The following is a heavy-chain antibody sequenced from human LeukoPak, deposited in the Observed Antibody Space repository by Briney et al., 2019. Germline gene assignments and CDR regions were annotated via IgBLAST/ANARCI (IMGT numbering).Heavy chain of an antibody. Sequence: SETLSLTCTVSGGSISSSSYYWGWIRQPPGKGLEWIGSIYYSGSTYYNPSLKSRVTISVDTSKNQFSLKLSSVTAADTAIYYCARSPPAPKQFDYWGQGILVTVSS. CDR2: IYYSGST. D-gene: IGHD2-2*01. J-gene: IGHJ4*02. CDR1: GGSISSSSYY. CDR3: ARSPPAPKQFDY. V-gene: IGHV4-39*01.